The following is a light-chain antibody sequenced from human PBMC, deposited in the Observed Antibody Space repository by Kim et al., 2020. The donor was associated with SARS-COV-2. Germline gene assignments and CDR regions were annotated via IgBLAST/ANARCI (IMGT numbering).Light chain of an antibody. V-gene: IGLV10-54*01. J-gene: IGLJ3*02. CDR3: SAWDSSLSAWV. Sequence: QAGLTQPPSLSKGLRQTATLTCIGNRNNIGYQGASWLQQHQGHPPKLLSYRDNNRPSGISERLSASRSGNTASLTITGLQPEDEADYYCSAWDSSLSAWVFGGGTQLTVL. CDR1: RNNIGYQG. CDR2: RDN.